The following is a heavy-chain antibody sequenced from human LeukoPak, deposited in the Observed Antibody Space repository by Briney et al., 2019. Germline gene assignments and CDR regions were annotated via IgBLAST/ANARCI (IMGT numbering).Heavy chain of an antibody. V-gene: IGHV3-74*01. Sequence: PGGSLRLSCAASGLTLSSYWMHWVRQAPGKALVWVSRIYSDGNATNYADSVKGRFTISRDNAKNTLYLQMNSLRAEDTAVYYCARDQGSTSRGIDYWGQGTLVTVSS. CDR1: GLTLSSYW. D-gene: IGHD2-2*01. CDR2: IYSDGNAT. CDR3: ARDQGSTSRGIDY. J-gene: IGHJ4*02.